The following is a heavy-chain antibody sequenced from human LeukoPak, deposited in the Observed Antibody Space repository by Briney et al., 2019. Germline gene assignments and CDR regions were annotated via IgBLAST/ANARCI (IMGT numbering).Heavy chain of an antibody. CDR1: GGTFSSYA. V-gene: IGHV1-69*05. D-gene: IGHD2-2*01. CDR3: ARGYCSSTSCSKRDAFDI. CDR2: IIPIFGTA. J-gene: IGHJ3*02. Sequence: ASVKVSCKASGGTFSSYAISWVRQAPGQGLEWMGGIIPIFGTANYAQKFQGRVTITTDESTSTAYMELSSLRSEDTAVYYCARGYCSSTSCSKRDAFDIWGQGTMVTVSS.